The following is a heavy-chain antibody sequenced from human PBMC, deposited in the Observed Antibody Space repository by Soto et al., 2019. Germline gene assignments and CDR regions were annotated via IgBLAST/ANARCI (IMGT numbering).Heavy chain of an antibody. CDR2: IYYSGST. D-gene: IGHD6-25*01. CDR1: GGSISSYY. CDR3: AGEAYNPRLYAFHT. Sequence: QVQLQESGPGLVKPSETLSLTCTVSGGSISSYYWSWIRQPPGKGLEWIGYIYYSGSTNYNPSLKSRATISVDTSKNQFSLKLVSVTAADRAVYYGAGEAYNPRLYAFHTRGKGTMVPV. V-gene: IGHV4-59*01. J-gene: IGHJ3*02.